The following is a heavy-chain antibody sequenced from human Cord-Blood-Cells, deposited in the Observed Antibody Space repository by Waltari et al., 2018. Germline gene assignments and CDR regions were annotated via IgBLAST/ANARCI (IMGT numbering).Heavy chain of an antibody. J-gene: IGHJ4*02. CDR2: IYHSGST. V-gene: IGHV4-38-2*02. D-gene: IGHD7-27*01. CDR3: ARVVNWGGYFDY. Sequence: QVQLQESGPGLVKPSETLSLTCTVPGYSISRGYYWGWIRQPPGKGLEWIGSIYHSGSTYYNPSLKSRVTISVDTSKNQFSLKLSSVTAADTAVYYCARVVNWGGYFDYWGQGTLVTVSS. CDR1: GYSISRGYY.